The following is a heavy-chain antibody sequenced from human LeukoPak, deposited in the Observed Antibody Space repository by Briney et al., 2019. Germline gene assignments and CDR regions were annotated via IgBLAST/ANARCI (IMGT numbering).Heavy chain of an antibody. D-gene: IGHD7-27*01. Sequence: APVKVSCKASGYTFIGYYIHWVRQAPGQGLEWMGWINSNRGDTNYAQKFQGRVTMTRDTSISTAYMEVNRLASDDTVVYYCARDVTGDQSWFFDLWGRGTLVTVSS. V-gene: IGHV1-2*02. CDR2: INSNRGDT. J-gene: IGHJ2*01. CDR3: ARDVTGDQSWFFDL. CDR1: GYTFIGYY.